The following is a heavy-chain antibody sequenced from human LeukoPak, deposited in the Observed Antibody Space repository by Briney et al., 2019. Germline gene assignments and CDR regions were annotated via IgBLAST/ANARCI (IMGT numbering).Heavy chain of an antibody. V-gene: IGHV3-23*01. J-gene: IGHJ5*02. CDR1: GFTFSSYA. D-gene: IGHD2-2*01. CDR2: ISGSGGST. CDR3: AKDVGYCSSTSCPFWFDP. Sequence: GGSLRLSCAASGFTFSSYAMSWVRQAPGKGLEWVSAISGSGGSTYYADSVKGRFTSSRDNSKNTLYLQMNSLRAEDTAVYYCAKDVGYCSSTSCPFWFDPWGQGTLVTVSS.